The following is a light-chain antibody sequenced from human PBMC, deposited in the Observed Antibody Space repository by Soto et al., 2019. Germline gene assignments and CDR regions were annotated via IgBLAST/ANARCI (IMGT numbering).Light chain of an antibody. CDR2: KDS. CDR3: QSADSSGSYRV. CDR1: ALAKQI. V-gene: IGLV3-25*03. J-gene: IGLJ2*01. Sequence: SYELTQPPSVSVSPGQTARIICSGDALAKQIAYWYQQKPGQAPVLVIYKDSERPSGIPERFSGSNSGTTVTLTISGVQAEDEADYYCQSADSSGSYRVFGGGTKVTVL.